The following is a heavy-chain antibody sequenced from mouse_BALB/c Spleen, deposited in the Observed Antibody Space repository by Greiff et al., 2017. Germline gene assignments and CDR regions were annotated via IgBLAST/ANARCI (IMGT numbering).Heavy chain of an antibody. J-gene: IGHJ3*01. CDR3: ARANPGFAY. D-gene: IGHD4-1*01. V-gene: IGHV1-7*01. CDR1: GYTFTSYW. CDR2: INPSTGYT. Sequence: VKLQESGAELAKPGASVKMSCKASGYTFTSYWMHWVKQRPGQGLEWIGYINPSTGYTEYNQKFKDKATLTADKSSSTAYMQLSSLTSEDSAVYYCARANPGFAYWGQGTLVTVSA.